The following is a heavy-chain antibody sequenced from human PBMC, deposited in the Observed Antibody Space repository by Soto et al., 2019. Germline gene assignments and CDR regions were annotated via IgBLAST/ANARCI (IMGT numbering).Heavy chain of an antibody. V-gene: IGHV1-69*01. CDR1: GGPFSSFS. Sequence: QVQLVQCGAEVKKPGSSVKVSCKASGGPFSSFSITWVRQAPGQGLQCMGQIVLFFHTVHYAQNFQRRVTITADESTSISYMELSSLRSDDTAVYYCARTHPYYYDYGPLQHWGQGTLVTVSS. CDR3: ARTHPYYYDYGPLQH. CDR2: IVLFFHTV. D-gene: IGHD3-22*01. J-gene: IGHJ1*01.